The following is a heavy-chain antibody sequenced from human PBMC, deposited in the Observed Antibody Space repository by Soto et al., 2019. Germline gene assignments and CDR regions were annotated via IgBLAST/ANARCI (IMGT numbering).Heavy chain of an antibody. J-gene: IGHJ3*01. CDR2: IYYSGST. CDR1: GGSISSYY. Sequence: PSETLSLTCTVSGGSISSYYWSWIRQPPGKGLEWIGYIYYSGSTNYNPSLKSRVTISVDTSKNQFSLKLSSVTAADTAVYYCASLPGGDAFDLWGQGTMVTVSS. D-gene: IGHD3-10*01. CDR3: ASLPGGDAFDL. V-gene: IGHV4-59*01.